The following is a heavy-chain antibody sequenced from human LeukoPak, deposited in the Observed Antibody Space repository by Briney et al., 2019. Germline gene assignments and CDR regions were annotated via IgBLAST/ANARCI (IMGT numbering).Heavy chain of an antibody. D-gene: IGHD2-15*01. CDR3: TRDGRVAYEMDV. CDR2: ISPGTI. V-gene: IGHV3-48*01. Sequence: GVALRLSCAASGFTFSRHPMNWVRQAPGKGLEWVSYISPGTIYYADSVKGRFTISRDNAKNSLYLQMNSLRAEDTAVYYCTRDGRVAYEMDVWGQGTTVTVSS. J-gene: IGHJ6*02. CDR1: GFTFSRHP.